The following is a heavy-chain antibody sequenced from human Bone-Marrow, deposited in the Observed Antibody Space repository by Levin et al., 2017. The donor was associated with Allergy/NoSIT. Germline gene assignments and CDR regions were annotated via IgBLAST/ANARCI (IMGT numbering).Heavy chain of an antibody. Sequence: GGSLRLSCAGTEFTFRNKWVAWVRQAPGKGLEWVANIKGDGSQKYYMASVKGRFTISRDNAKNALYLEMNNLRPEDTAMYYCARDRYGLFDFWGQGTMVTVSS. CDR1: EFTFRNKW. CDR2: IKGDGSQK. D-gene: IGHD5-18*01. J-gene: IGHJ3*01. V-gene: IGHV3-7*01. CDR3: ARDRYGLFDF.